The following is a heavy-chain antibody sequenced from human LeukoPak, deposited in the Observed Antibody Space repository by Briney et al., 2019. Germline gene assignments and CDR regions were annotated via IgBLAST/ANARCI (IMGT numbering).Heavy chain of an antibody. V-gene: IGHV3-33*07. J-gene: IGHJ4*02. Sequence: GGSLRLSCAVSGFTFSNYGMYWVRQAPGKGLEWVAVIWYDGSNKYYADSVKGRFTISRDNSKNTVFLQMNSLRAEDTAVHYCARRGTGTIDYWGQGTLVTVSS. CDR1: GFTFSNYG. CDR3: ARRGTGTIDY. D-gene: IGHD1-1*01. CDR2: IWYDGSNK.